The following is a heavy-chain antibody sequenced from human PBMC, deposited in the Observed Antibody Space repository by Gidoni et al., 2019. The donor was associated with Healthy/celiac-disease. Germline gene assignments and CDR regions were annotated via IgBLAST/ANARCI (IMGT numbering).Heavy chain of an antibody. D-gene: IGHD6-13*01. Sequence: VQLVESGGGLVQPGRSLRLSCAASGFTFDDYAMHWVRQAPGKGLEWVSGISWNCGSIGYADSLKGRFTISRDNAKNSLYLQMNSLRAEDTALYYCAKAPYSSSWTLDYWGQGTLVTVSS. CDR2: ISWNCGSI. CDR3: AKAPYSSSWTLDY. CDR1: GFTFDDYA. V-gene: IGHV3-9*01. J-gene: IGHJ4*02.